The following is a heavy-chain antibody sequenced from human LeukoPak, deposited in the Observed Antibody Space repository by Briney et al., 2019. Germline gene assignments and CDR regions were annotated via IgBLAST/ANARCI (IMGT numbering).Heavy chain of an antibody. D-gene: IGHD3-3*01. J-gene: IGHJ4*02. Sequence: SETLSLTCAVSGGSFSGSYWSWLRQSPGTGLEWIGEINHRGTTNYNPSFKSRVTMSADMSKNEFSLKMNSLTAADTAVYYCARDLQDFWSGYAFDYWGQGTLVTVSS. CDR3: ARDLQDFWSGYAFDY. CDR2: INHRGTT. V-gene: IGHV4-34*01. CDR1: GGSFSGSY.